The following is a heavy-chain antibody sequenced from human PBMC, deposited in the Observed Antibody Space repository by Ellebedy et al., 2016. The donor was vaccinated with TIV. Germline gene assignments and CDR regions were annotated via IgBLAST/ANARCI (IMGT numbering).Heavy chain of an antibody. CDR1: GYTFTGYY. CDR2: INPNRGGT. Sequence: AASVKVSCKASGYTFTGYYMHWVRQAPGQGLEWMGWINPNRGGTKYAQKFQGRVTMTRGTSINTAYMELTGLRSDDTAVYFCARALVVVTPDFDHWGQGTLVTVSS. CDR3: ARALVVVTPDFDH. V-gene: IGHV1-2*02. J-gene: IGHJ4*02. D-gene: IGHD2-21*02.